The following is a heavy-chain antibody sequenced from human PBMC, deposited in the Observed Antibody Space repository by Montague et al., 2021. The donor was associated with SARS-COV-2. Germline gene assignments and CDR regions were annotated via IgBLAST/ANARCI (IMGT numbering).Heavy chain of an antibody. CDR2: VNHSGRI. J-gene: IGHJ4*02. D-gene: IGHD3-22*01. Sequence: SETLSLTCAVYGGSFSDYYWTWIRQSPGKGLEWLGEVNHSGRINYNPSLKSRITISVDTSKNQFSLRLRSVTAADTAVYYCARGRVDTTMILVVFTGAAHYFDSWAREPWSPSPQ. CDR1: GGSFSDYY. CDR3: ARGRVDTTMILVVFTGAAHYFDS. V-gene: IGHV4-34*01.